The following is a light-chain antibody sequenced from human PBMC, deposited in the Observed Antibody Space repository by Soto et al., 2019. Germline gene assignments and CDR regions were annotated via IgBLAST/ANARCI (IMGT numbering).Light chain of an antibody. Sequence: QSVLTQPPSVSAAPGQKVTISCSGSSSSIGNNYVSWYQQHPGKAPKLMIYEGSKRPSGVSNRFSGSKSGNTASLTISGLQAEDEADYYCCSYAGSSTYVFGTGTKVTVL. CDR1: SSSIGNNY. CDR2: EGS. V-gene: IGLV2-23*01. J-gene: IGLJ1*01. CDR3: CSYAGSSTYV.